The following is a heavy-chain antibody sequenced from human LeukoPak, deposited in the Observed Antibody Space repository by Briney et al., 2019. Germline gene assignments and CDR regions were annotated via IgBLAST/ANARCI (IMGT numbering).Heavy chain of an antibody. D-gene: IGHD6-19*01. V-gene: IGHV3-66*01. CDR2: IYSGGTT. J-gene: IGHJ4*02. Sequence: GGSLRLSCSASGFNVGSNYMNWVRQAPGKGLEWVSIIYSGGTTYYADSVKGRFTISRDNSKNTLYLQMNSLRAEDTAVYYCTCGRQWLAFDYWGQGTLVTLSS. CDR1: GFNVGSNY. CDR3: TCGRQWLAFDY.